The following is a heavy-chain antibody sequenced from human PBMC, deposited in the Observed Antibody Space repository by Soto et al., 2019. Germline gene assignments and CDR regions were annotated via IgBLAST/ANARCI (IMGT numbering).Heavy chain of an antibody. J-gene: IGHJ2*01. CDR1: GGSISSGDYY. V-gene: IGHV4-30-4*01. D-gene: IGHD5-12*01. Sequence: SETLSLTCTVSGGSISSGDYYWSWIRQPPGKGLEWIGYIYYSGSTYYNPSLKSRVTISVDTSKNQFSLKLSSVTAADTAVYYCARELATIGWYFDLWGRGTLVT. CDR2: IYYSGST. CDR3: ARELATIGWYFDL.